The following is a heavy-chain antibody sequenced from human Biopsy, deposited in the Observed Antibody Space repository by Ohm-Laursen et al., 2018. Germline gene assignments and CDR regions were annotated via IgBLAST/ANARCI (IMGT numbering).Heavy chain of an antibody. CDR3: ARHPTGFWFDP. CDR2: IYNTETT. J-gene: IGHJ5*02. V-gene: IGHV4-39*01. CDR1: GGSISSSTTYY. Sequence: PSQTLPLTCTVSGGSISSSTTYYWAWLRQPPGKGLEWIGSIYNTETTFYNPSLKSRVTISVDTSTNQFSLKVSSVTAADTALYFCARHPTGFWFDPWGHGTLVTVSS.